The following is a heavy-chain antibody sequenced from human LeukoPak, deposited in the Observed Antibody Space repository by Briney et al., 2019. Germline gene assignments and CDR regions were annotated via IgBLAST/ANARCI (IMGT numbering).Heavy chain of an antibody. CDR2: IGTAGDT. CDR3: ARAPPGYCSGGSCSRPLDL. Sequence: PGGSLRLSCAASGFTFSSYDMHWVRQATGKGLEWVSAIGTAGDTYYPGSVKGRFTISRENAKNSLYLQMNSLRAGDTAVYYCARAPPGYCSGGSCSRPLDLWGQGTLVTVSS. J-gene: IGHJ5*02. D-gene: IGHD2-15*01. V-gene: IGHV3-13*04. CDR1: GFTFSSYD.